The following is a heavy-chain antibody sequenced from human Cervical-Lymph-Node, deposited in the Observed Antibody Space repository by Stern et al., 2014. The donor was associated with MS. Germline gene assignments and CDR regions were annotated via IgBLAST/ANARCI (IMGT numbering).Heavy chain of an antibody. Sequence: VQLVQSGHEVKKPGQSLKISCKGSGYDFSTYWIVWVRQTPGRGLEWMGSIYPGDSDTTYSPSFQDQVTISADKSVDTAYLQWSGLKASDTATYYCARLPRDTNWGQGTLVTVSS. CDR1: GYDFSTYW. V-gene: IGHV5-51*01. J-gene: IGHJ4*02. CDR3: ARLPRDTN. D-gene: IGHD2-8*01. CDR2: IYPGDSDT.